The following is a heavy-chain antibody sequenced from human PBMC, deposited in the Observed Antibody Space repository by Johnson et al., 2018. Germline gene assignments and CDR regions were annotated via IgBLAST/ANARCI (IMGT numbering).Heavy chain of an antibody. D-gene: IGHD3-22*01. J-gene: IGHJ6*02. CDR3: GKEGYDYDSSGYYGMDV. CDR1: GFTFSTYG. CDR2: ISYDGNNK. V-gene: IGHV3-30*18. Sequence: QVQLVQSGGGVVQPGRSLRLSCAASGFTFSTYGIHWVMHWVRQAPGKGLEWVAIISYDGNNKYYADSVKGRFTISRDNSKSTLFLQMNSLRVEDTAVFYCGKEGYDYDSSGYYGMDVWGQGTTVSVSS.